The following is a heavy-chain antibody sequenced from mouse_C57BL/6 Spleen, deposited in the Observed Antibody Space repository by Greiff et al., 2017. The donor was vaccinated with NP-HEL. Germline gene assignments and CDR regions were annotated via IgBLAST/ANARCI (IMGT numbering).Heavy chain of an antibody. D-gene: IGHD3-1*01. V-gene: IGHV1-54*01. Sequence: VQLVESGAELVRPGTSVKVSCKASGYAFTNYLIEWVKQRPGQGLEWIGVINPGSGGTNYNEKFKGKATLTADKSSSTAYMQLSSLTSEDSAVYFCARSRSTWAYFDYWGQGTTLTVSS. J-gene: IGHJ2*01. CDR2: INPGSGGT. CDR1: GYAFTNYL. CDR3: ARSRSTWAYFDY.